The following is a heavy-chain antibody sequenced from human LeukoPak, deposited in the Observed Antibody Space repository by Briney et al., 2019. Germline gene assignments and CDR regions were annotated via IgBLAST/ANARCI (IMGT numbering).Heavy chain of an antibody. CDR2: IYSSGST. D-gene: IGHD3-3*01. CDR1: GGSISSGSYY. CDR3: AREGASYDFWSGYFPRPPAWGAFDI. J-gene: IGHJ3*02. V-gene: IGHV4-61*02. Sequence: TLSLTCTVSGGSISSGSYYWSWIRQPAGKGLEWIGRIYSSGSTNYNPSLKSRVTISVDTSKNQFSLKLSSVTAADTAVYYCAREGASYDFWSGYFPRPPAWGAFDIWGQGTMVTVSS.